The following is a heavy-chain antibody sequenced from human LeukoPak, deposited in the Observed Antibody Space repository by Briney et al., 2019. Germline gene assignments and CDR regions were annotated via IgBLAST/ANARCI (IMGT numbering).Heavy chain of an antibody. CDR3: ARARGWQPNYYYYYMDV. CDR2: IWYDGSNK. CDR1: GLTFNSYA. V-gene: IGHV3-33*07. D-gene: IGHD2-15*01. Sequence: GGSLRLSCIPSGLTFNSYAMFWVRQAPGKGLEWVSLIWYDGSNKYYADSVKGRFTISRDNSKNTLFLQMNSLRAEDTAVYYCARARGWQPNYYYYYMDVWGTGTTVTVSS. J-gene: IGHJ6*03.